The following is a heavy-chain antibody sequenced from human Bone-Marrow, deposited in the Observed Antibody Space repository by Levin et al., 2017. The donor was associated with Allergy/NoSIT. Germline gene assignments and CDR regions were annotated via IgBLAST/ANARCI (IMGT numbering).Heavy chain of an antibody. V-gene: IGHV5-51*01. CDR3: ARQVLRGVNWFDP. D-gene: IGHD3-10*01. Sequence: GESLKISCKGSGYSFTTYWIGWVRQMPGKGLEWMGIIYPGDSDTRYSPSFQGQVTISADKSISPAYLQWSSLKASDTAMYYCARQVLRGVNWFDPWGQGTLVTVSS. CDR1: GYSFTTYW. J-gene: IGHJ5*02. CDR2: IYPGDSDT.